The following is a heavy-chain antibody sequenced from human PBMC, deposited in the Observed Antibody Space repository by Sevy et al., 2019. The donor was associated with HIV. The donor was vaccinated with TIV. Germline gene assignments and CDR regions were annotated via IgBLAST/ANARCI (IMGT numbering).Heavy chain of an antibody. Sequence: GESLKISCAASGFTFSSYAMSWVRQAPGKGLEWVSAISGSGGSTYYADSVKGRFTISRDNSKNTLYLQMNSLRAEDTAVYYWAKDRGIVVVPAAMPGGFDPWGQGTLVTVSS. D-gene: IGHD2-2*01. CDR2: ISGSGGST. CDR3: AKDRGIVVVPAAMPGGFDP. J-gene: IGHJ5*02. V-gene: IGHV3-23*01. CDR1: GFTFSSYA.